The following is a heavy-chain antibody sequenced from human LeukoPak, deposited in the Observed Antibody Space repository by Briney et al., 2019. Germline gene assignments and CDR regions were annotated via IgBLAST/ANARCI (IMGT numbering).Heavy chain of an antibody. CDR2: ARNKANSYPT. CDR3: VRQFRDSSGYYLFDY. Sequence: GGSLRLSCAASGFTFSNAWMSWVRQAPGKGLEWVGRARNKANSYPTEYAASVKGRFTISRDDSKNSLYLQMNSLKTEDTAVYYCVRQFRDSSGYYLFDYWGQGTLVTVSS. CDR1: GFTFSNAW. V-gene: IGHV3-72*01. J-gene: IGHJ4*02. D-gene: IGHD3-22*01.